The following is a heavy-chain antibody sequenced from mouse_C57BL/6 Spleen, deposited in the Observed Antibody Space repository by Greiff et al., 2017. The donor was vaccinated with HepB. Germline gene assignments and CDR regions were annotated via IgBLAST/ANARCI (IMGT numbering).Heavy chain of an antibody. CDR1: GFTFSDYY. Sequence: EVKLVESEGGLVQPGSSMKLSCTASGFTFSDYYMAWVRQVPEKGLEWVANINYDGSSTYYLDSLKSRFIISRDNAKNILYLQMSSLKSEDTATYYCARERNLLGAMDYWGQGTSVTVSS. CDR3: ARERNLLGAMDY. J-gene: IGHJ4*01. V-gene: IGHV5-16*01. CDR2: INYDGSST. D-gene: IGHD2-10*01.